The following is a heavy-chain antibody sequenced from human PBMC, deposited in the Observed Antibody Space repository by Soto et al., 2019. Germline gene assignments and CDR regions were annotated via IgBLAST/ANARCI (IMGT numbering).Heavy chain of an antibody. V-gene: IGHV5-51*01. J-gene: IGHJ6*02. Sequence: GESLKISCKGSGYSFTSYWIGWVRQMPGKGLEWMGIIYPGDSDTRYSPSFQGQVTISADKSISTAYLQWSSLRASDTAMYYCAGGGVRGVITRTRDYYGMDVWGQGTTVTVSS. D-gene: IGHD3-10*01. CDR3: AGGGVRGVITRTRDYYGMDV. CDR1: GYSFTSYW. CDR2: IYPGDSDT.